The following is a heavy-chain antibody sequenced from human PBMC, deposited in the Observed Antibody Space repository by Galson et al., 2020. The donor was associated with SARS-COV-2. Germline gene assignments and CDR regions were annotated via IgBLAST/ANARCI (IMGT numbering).Heavy chain of an antibody. CDR1: GFALNNSA. J-gene: IGHJ4*02. CDR2: VSYDGTTK. V-gene: IGHV3-30*04. Sequence: GGSLRLPCQASGFALNNSAMPWSRPAPGTGRGWVAIVSYDGTTKYNPDSVRGRFTISRDISKNTLYLQMNSLRPEDTAVYYCARETDDNTSSWYDYWGQGARVTVSS. CDR3: ARETDDNTSSWYDY. D-gene: IGHD6-13*01.